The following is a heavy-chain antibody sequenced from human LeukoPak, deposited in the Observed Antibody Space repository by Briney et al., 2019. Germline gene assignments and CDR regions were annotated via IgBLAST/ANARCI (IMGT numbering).Heavy chain of an antibody. CDR2: INWNGDKI. CDR3: ARAAGYSSNWYEY. Sequence: GGSLRLYCAASGFSFDDYGMSWVRQAPGKGLEWVSGINWNGDKIGYADSVKGRFTISRDNAKNSLYLQMNSLRAEDTALYYCARAAGYSSNWYEYWGQGTLVTVSS. J-gene: IGHJ4*02. V-gene: IGHV3-20*04. D-gene: IGHD6-13*01. CDR1: GFSFDDYG.